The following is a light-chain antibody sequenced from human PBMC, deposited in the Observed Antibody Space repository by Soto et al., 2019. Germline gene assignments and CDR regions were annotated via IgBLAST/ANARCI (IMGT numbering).Light chain of an antibody. V-gene: IGKV3-15*01. CDR1: QSVSSN. Sequence: EFVLTQSPATLSVSPGERATLSCRASQSVSSNLAWYQQKPGQAPRLLIYGASTRATGIPARFSGSGSGTEFTLTISSLQSEDFAVYYCQQYNDWPPRWTFGQGTRWIS. CDR2: GAS. CDR3: QQYNDWPPRWT. J-gene: IGKJ1*01.